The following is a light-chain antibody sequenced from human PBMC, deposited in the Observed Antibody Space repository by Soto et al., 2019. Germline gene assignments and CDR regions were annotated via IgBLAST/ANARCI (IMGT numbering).Light chain of an antibody. CDR3: TSWTTSTTMI. Sequence: QSALTQPASVSGSPGQSITISCTGTSSDIGAYNFVSWYQQHPGKAPKLMLYDVNIRPSGVSNRFSGSKSGNTASLTISELQAEDEAEYYCTSWTTSTTMIFGGGTKVTVL. J-gene: IGLJ2*01. V-gene: IGLV2-14*03. CDR1: SSDIGAYNF. CDR2: DVN.